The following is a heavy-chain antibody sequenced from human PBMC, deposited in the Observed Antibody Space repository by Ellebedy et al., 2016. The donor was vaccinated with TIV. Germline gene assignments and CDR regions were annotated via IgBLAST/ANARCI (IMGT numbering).Heavy chain of an antibody. CDR2: IDWDDDK. J-gene: IGHJ5*02. CDR3: ARTHYDILTGYYSWFDP. CDR1: GFSLSTSGMC. Sequence: SGPTLVXPTQPLTLTCTFSGFSLSTSGMCVSWIRQPPGKALEWLALIDWDDDKYYSTSLKTRLTISKDTSKNQVVLTMTNMDPVDTATYYCARTHYDILTGYYSWFDPWGQGTLVTVSS. D-gene: IGHD3-9*01. V-gene: IGHV2-70*01.